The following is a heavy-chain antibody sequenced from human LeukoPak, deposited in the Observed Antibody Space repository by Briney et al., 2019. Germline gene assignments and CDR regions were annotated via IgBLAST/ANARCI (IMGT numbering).Heavy chain of an antibody. V-gene: IGHV3-23*01. CDR1: GFTFSTYA. CDR2: LSGSGGST. D-gene: IGHD2-2*01. J-gene: IGHJ4*02. CDR3: AKFEGLCGSATTSYHFDC. Sequence: GGSLRLSCDASGFTFSTYAMSWVRQAPGEGLEWGSGLSGSGGSTLYADSVKGRFTISRDNSKNTLYLHMNSLRAEDTAVYYCAKFEGLCGSATTSYHFDCWGQGPLVTASS.